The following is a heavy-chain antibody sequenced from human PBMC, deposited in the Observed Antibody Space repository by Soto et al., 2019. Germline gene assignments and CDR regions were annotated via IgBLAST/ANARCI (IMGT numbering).Heavy chain of an antibody. CDR3: AKVALDRNAFDI. Sequence: HPGGSLRLSCVASGFTFSSYAMSWVRQAPGKGLEWVSAISGSGGSTYYADSVKGRFTISRDNSKNTLYLQMNSLRAEDTAVYYCAKVALDRNAFDIWGQGTMVTVSS. J-gene: IGHJ3*02. CDR2: ISGSGGST. V-gene: IGHV3-23*01. CDR1: GFTFSSYA.